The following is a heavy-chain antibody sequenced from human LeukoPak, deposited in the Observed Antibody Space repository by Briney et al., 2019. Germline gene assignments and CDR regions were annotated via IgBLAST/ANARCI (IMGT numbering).Heavy chain of an antibody. D-gene: IGHD3-3*01. CDR2: IYYSGST. CDR3: ARQFGFRDFWSGYGNWFDP. CDR1: GGSISSSSYY. Sequence: SETLSLTCTVSGGSISSSSYYWGWIRQPPGKGLEWIGSIYYSGSTYYNPSLKSRVTLFVDTSKNQFSLKLSSVTAADTAVYYCARQFGFRDFWSGYGNWFDPWGQGTLVTVSS. V-gene: IGHV4-39*01. J-gene: IGHJ5*02.